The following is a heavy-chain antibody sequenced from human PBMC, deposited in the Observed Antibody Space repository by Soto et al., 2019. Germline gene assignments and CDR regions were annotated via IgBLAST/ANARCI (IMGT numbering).Heavy chain of an antibody. D-gene: IGHD6-13*01. J-gene: IGHJ6*02. V-gene: IGHV3-33*01. CDR3: ARDRSSIEQQLALYYYGMDV. Sequence: GGSLRLSCAASGFTFSSYGMHWVRQAPGKGLEWVAVIWYDGSNKYYADSVKGRFTISRDNSKNTLYLQMNSLRAEDTAVYYCARDRSSIEQQLALYYYGMDVWGQGTTVTVPS. CDR1: GFTFSSYG. CDR2: IWYDGSNK.